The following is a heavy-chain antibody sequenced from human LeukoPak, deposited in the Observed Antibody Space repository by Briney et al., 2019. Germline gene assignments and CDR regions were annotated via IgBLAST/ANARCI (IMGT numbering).Heavy chain of an antibody. CDR3: ARLGDSYATDY. J-gene: IGHJ4*02. CDR1: GGSISNENW. D-gene: IGHD5-18*01. CDR2: IYYSGST. V-gene: IGHV4-39*01. Sequence: SETLSLTCAVSGGSISNENWWGWVRQPPGKGLEWVGSIYYSGSTYYNPSLKSRVTISVDTSKNQFSLKLSSVTAADTAVYYCARLGDSYATDYWGQGTLVTVSS.